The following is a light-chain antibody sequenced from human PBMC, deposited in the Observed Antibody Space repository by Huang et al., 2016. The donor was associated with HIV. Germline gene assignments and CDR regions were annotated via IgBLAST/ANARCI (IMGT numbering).Light chain of an antibody. CDR3: QQYSTASYT. CDR2: DAH. J-gene: IGKJ2*01. CDR1: QRVRNND. Sequence: PGERATLTCGASQRVRNNDLAWYQQKPGLAPRLLIYDAHVRATGIPDRFSGSGSGTDFTLTISRLEPEDFAKYYCQQYSTASYTFGQGTKVDI. V-gene: IGKV3D-20*01.